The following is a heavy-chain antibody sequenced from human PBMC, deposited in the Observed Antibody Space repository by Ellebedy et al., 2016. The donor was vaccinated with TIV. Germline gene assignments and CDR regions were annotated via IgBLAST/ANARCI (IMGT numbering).Heavy chain of an antibody. CDR1: GGSFSGYY. CDR3: ARAPGCSGGSCLDY. J-gene: IGHJ4*02. Sequence: SETLSLXCAVYGGSFSGYYWSWIRQPPGKGLEWIGEINHSGSTNYNPSLKSRVTISVDTSKNQFSLKLSSVTAADTAVYYCARAPGCSGGSCLDYWGQGTLVTVSS. D-gene: IGHD2-15*01. V-gene: IGHV4-34*01. CDR2: INHSGST.